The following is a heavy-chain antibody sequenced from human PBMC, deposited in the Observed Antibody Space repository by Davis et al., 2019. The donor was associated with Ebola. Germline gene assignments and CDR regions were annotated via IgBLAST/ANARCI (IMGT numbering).Heavy chain of an antibody. J-gene: IGHJ6*02. CDR3: ARDRSVVPGAYYHYGMDV. D-gene: IGHD2-2*01. CDR2: ISYDGSNK. V-gene: IGHV3-30-3*01. Sequence: GESLKISCAASGFTFSTYAMHWVRQAPGKGLEWVAVISYDGSNKYFADSVKGRFTISRDNSKNTLYLQMNSLRAEDTAVYYCARDRSVVPGAYYHYGMDVWGQGTTVTVSS. CDR1: GFTFSTYA.